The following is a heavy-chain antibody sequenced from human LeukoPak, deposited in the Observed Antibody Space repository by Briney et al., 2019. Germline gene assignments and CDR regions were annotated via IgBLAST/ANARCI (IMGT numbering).Heavy chain of an antibody. Sequence: GGSLRLSCVISGFTFSSYSMIWVRQAPGKGLQWVANMKKDGSETKYVESVKGRFTISRDNAKNSLYLQMNSLRAEDTAVYYCGRHRSGSGTYFIDYWGQGTLVSVSS. J-gene: IGHJ4*02. CDR3: GRHRSGSGTYFIDY. V-gene: IGHV3-7*01. CDR2: MKKDGSET. D-gene: IGHD3-10*01. CDR1: GFTFSSYS.